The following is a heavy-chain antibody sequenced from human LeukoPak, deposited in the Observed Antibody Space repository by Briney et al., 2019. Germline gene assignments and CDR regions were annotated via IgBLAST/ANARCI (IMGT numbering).Heavy chain of an antibody. V-gene: IGHV3-21*01. CDR1: GFTFSSYT. CDR2: ISSSSYI. J-gene: IGHJ3*02. Sequence: PGGSLRLCCAASGFTFSSYTMNWVRQAPGKGLEWVSSISSSSYIYYADSVKGRFTISRDNAKNSLYLQMNSLRAEDTAVYYCARDGSYSSSWSRDAFDIWGQGTMVTVSS. D-gene: IGHD6-13*01. CDR3: ARDGSYSSSWSRDAFDI.